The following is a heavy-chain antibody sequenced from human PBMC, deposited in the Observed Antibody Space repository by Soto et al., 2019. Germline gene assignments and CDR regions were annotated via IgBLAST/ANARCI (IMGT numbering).Heavy chain of an antibody. V-gene: IGHV3-30*03. CDR1: GFTFSSYG. CDR3: GAGQYFSDY. J-gene: IGHJ4*02. CDR2: ISYDGSDK. D-gene: IGHD6-13*01. Sequence: QVQLVESGGGVVQPGRSLRLSYAASGFTFSSYGMHWVRQAPGKGLEWVALISYDGSDKYYADSVKGLFTISRDNSKNTLYLQMNSLRVEDTAVYYCGAGQYFSDYWGQGTLVTVSS.